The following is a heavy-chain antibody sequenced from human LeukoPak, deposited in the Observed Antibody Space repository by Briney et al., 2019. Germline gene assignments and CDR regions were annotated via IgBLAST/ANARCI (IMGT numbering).Heavy chain of an antibody. V-gene: IGHV3-74*01. CDR2: INTDESIT. Sequence: GGSLRLSCAASGFTFSGSWMYWVRQAPGKGLVWVSRINTDESITTYADSVKGRFTISRDNAKNTLYLQMNSLRAEDTAVYYCARQRYSRTNWAGAFDVWGQGTRVTVSS. CDR3: ARQRYSRTNWAGAFDV. D-gene: IGHD6-13*01. CDR1: GFTFSGSW. J-gene: IGHJ3*01.